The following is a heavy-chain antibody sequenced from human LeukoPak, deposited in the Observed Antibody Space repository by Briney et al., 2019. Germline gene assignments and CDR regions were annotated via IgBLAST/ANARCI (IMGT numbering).Heavy chain of an antibody. CDR1: GYTFTSYY. J-gene: IGHJ4*02. V-gene: IGHV1-46*01. CDR2: INPSGGST. CDR3: ARAVGATTDFDY. Sequence: ASVKVSCTASGYTFTSYYMHWVRQAPGQGLEWMGIINPSGGSTSYALKFQGRVTMTRDTSTSTVYMELSSLRSEDTAVYYCARAVGATTDFDYWGQGTLVTVSS. D-gene: IGHD1-26*01.